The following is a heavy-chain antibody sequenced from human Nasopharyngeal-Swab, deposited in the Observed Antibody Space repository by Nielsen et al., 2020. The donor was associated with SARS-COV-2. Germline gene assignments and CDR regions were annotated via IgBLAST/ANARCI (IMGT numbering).Heavy chain of an antibody. CDR1: GFSVSYNY. J-gene: IGHJ6*02. Sequence: GESLKISCEVSGFSVSYNYMSWVRQAPGKGLEWVAVIYSRGETHYTDSVRGRFTISRDNSKNMVNLQLNSLRAEDTAVYYCARAGWGYSSSWYIYYYYDMDVWGQGTTVTVSS. V-gene: IGHV3-53*01. D-gene: IGHD6-13*01. CDR3: ARAGWGYSSSWYIYYYYDMDV. CDR2: IYSRGET.